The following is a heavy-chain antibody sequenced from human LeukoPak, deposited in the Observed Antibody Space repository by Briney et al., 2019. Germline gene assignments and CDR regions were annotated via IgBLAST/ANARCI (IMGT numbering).Heavy chain of an antibody. J-gene: IGHJ4*02. CDR2: IKSKTDGGTT. D-gene: IGHD6-19*01. Sequence: PGGSLRLSCAASGFTFSNAWMNWVRQAPGKGLEWVGRIKSKTDGGTTDYAAPVKGRFTISRDDSKNTLYLQMNSLRAEDTAVYYCSRYGKITIAVAQHPSDYWGQGTLVTVSS. CDR3: SRYGKITIAVAQHPSDY. CDR1: GFTFSNAW. V-gene: IGHV3-15*07.